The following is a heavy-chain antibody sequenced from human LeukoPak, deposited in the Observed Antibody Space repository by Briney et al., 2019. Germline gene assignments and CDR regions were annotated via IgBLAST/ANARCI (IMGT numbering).Heavy chain of an antibody. D-gene: IGHD1-26*01. J-gene: IGHJ4*02. CDR1: GGSFSGYY. Sequence: SETLSLTCAVYGGSFSGYYWSWIRQPPGKGLEWIGEINHSGSTNHNPSLKSRVTISVDTSKNQFSLKLSSVTAADTAVYYCATTNRIMGATYYFDYWGQGTLVTVSS. V-gene: IGHV4-34*01. CDR3: ATTNRIMGATYYFDY. CDR2: INHSGST.